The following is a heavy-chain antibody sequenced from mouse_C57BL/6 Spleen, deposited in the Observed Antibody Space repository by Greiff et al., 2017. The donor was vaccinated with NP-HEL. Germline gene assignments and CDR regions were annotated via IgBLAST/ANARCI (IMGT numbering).Heavy chain of an antibody. Sequence: VKLVESGPGLVQPSQSLSITCTVSGFSLTSYGVHWVRQPPGKGLEWLGVIWSGGSTDYNAAFISRLSISQDNSKSQVFFKMNSLQADDTAIYYCAKEIHYYGSSYAMDYWGQGTSVTVSS. CDR2: IWSGGST. D-gene: IGHD1-1*01. CDR1: GFSLTSYG. J-gene: IGHJ4*01. CDR3: AKEIHYYGSSYAMDY. V-gene: IGHV2-4*01.